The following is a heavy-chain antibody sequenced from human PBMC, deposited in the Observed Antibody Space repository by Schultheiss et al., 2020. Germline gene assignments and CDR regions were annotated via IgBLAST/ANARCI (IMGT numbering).Heavy chain of an antibody. V-gene: IGHV3-30*04. CDR2: ISYDGSNK. CDR1: GFTFSSYA. J-gene: IGHJ4*02. Sequence: GESLKIACAASGFTFSSYAMHWVRQAPGKGLEWVAVISYDGSNKYYADSVKGRFTISRDNSKNTLYLQMNSLRAEDTAVYYCARDQREVMITFGGVIPSYYFDYWGQGTLVTVSS. D-gene: IGHD3-16*02. CDR3: ARDQREVMITFGGVIPSYYFDY.